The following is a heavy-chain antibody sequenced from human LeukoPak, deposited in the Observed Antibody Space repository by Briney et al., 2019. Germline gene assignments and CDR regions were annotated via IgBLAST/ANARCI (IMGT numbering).Heavy chain of an antibody. V-gene: IGHV1-69*04. CDR3: ARGVATIDYYYYYMDV. CDR2: IIPILGIA. Sequence: SVKVSCKASGGTFSSYAISWVRQAPGQGLEWMGRIIPILGIANYAQKFQGRVTITADKSTSTAYMELSSLRSGDTAVYYCARGVATIDYYYYYMDVWGKGTTVTVSS. CDR1: GGTFSSYA. J-gene: IGHJ6*03. D-gene: IGHD5-12*01.